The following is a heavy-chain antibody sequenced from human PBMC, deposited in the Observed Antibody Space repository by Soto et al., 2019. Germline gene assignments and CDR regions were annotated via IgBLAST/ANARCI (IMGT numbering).Heavy chain of an antibody. CDR3: ASPIDGSGRGDAGYYYGMDV. CDR2: IDPSDSYT. J-gene: IGHJ6*02. CDR1: GYSFTSYW. V-gene: IGHV5-10-1*01. D-gene: IGHD6-19*01. Sequence: GESLKISCKGSGYSFTSYWISWVRQMPGKGLEWMGRIDPSDSYTNYSPSFQGHVTISADKSISTAYLQWSSLKASDTAMYYCASPIDGSGRGDAGYYYGMDVWGQGTTVTVSS.